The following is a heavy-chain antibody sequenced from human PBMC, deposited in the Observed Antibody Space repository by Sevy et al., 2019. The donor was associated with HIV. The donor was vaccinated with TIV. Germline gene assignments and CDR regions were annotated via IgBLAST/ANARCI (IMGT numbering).Heavy chain of an antibody. V-gene: IGHV4-39*01. CDR3: ARLPRTSIAAAGTGNAKFDP. CDR2: IYYSGST. D-gene: IGHD6-13*01. Sequence: SETLSLTCTVSGGSISSSSYYWGWIRQPPGKGLEWIGSIYYSGSTYYNPSLKSRVTISVDTSKNQFSLKLSSVTAADTAVYYWARLPRTSIAAAGTGNAKFDPWGQGTLVTVSS. CDR1: GGSISSSSYY. J-gene: IGHJ5*02.